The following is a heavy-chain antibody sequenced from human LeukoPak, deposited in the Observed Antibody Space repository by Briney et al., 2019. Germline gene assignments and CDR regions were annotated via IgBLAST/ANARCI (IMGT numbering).Heavy chain of an antibody. D-gene: IGHD4-23*01. CDR3: ARHDGRSGGTIGALDS. CDR1: GGSISSGSHH. CDR2: IYDSRTI. Sequence: SETLSLTCTVSGGSISSGSHHWGWFRQSPGKGLEWIGSIYDSRTIYYNPSLNSRVTISAVTSKNQFSLQLNSVTAADMAVYYCARHDGRSGGTIGALDSWGQGSLVTVSS. J-gene: IGHJ4*02. V-gene: IGHV4-39*01.